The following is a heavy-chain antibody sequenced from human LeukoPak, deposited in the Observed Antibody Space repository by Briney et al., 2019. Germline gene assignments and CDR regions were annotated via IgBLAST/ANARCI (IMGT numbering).Heavy chain of an antibody. V-gene: IGHV1-69*13. D-gene: IGHD6-19*01. CDR1: GYTFTSYY. J-gene: IGHJ4*02. Sequence: SVKVSCKASGYTFTSYYMHWVRQAPGQGLEWMGGIIPIFGTANYAQKFQGRVTITADESTSTAYMELSSLRSEDTAVYYCARSGYSSGWYVLGYWGQGTLVTVSS. CDR3: ARSGYSSGWYVLGY. CDR2: IIPIFGTA.